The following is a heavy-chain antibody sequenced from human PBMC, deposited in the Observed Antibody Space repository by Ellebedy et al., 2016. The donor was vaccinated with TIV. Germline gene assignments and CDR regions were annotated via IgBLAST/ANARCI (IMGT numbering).Heavy chain of an antibody. J-gene: IGHJ4*02. CDR2: INVEGDEQ. Sequence: PGGSLRLSCAASGFIFNDYWMHWVRQTPGKGLEWVANINVEGDEQFYADSVRGRFTISRDNSKNSLYLQLSSLRADDSAQYYCARGGGSSSWYWRFWGQGAPVTV. CDR3: ARGGGSSSWYWRF. D-gene: IGHD6-13*01. V-gene: IGHV3-7*03. CDR1: GFIFNDYW.